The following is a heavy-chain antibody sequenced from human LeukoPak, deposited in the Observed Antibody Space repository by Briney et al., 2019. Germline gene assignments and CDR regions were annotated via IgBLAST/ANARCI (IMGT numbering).Heavy chain of an antibody. V-gene: IGHV4-59*08. D-gene: IGHD4-23*01. CDR3: ASLNSNSDAFDI. Sequence: SETLSLTCTVSGGSISNYYWSWIRQPPGKGLEWIGYIYYTGNTNYNPSLKSRVTISVDTSKNQFSLKLSSVTAADTAVYYCASLNSNSDAFDIWGQGTMVTVSS. CDR2: IYYTGNT. CDR1: GGSISNYY. J-gene: IGHJ3*02.